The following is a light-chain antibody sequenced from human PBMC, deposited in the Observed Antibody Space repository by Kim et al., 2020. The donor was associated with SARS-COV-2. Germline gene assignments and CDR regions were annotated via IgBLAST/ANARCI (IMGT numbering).Light chain of an antibody. CDR1: SSDVGHYNS. Sequence: GPSVTTSCTGTSSDVGHYNSVSWYHQHTGKAPKLMIYGVYKRPSGVPDRFSGSKSGNTASLTVSGLQAEDEADDYCSSYAGSDNYVFGTGTKVTVL. J-gene: IGLJ1*01. CDR2: GVY. V-gene: IGLV2-8*01. CDR3: SSYAGSDNYV.